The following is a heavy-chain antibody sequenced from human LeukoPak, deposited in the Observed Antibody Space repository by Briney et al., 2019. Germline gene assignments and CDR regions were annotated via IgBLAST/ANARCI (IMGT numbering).Heavy chain of an antibody. CDR3: ARGTYYYDSSGYESGY. V-gene: IGHV1-69*13. CDR1: GGTFSSYA. J-gene: IGHJ4*02. Sequence: EASVKVSCKASGGTFSSYAISWVRQAPGQGLEWMGGIIPIFGTANYAQKFQGRVTITADESTSTAYMELSSLRSEDTAVYYCARGTYYYDSSGYESGYWGQGTLVTVSS. CDR2: IIPIFGTA. D-gene: IGHD3-22*01.